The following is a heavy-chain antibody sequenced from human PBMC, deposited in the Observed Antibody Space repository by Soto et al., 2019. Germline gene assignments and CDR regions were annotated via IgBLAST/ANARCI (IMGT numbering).Heavy chain of an antibody. CDR3: VQTTGWPGFDF. D-gene: IGHD6-19*01. V-gene: IGHV3-53*01. Sequence: EVQLVESGGGVIQPGGSLRLSCAASGFTVSSKYMTWVRQAPGKGLEWVSVIYGGGTTYYADSVKGRFTISRDNSKNTLYLHMNSLRAEDTAVYYCVQTTGWPGFDFWGQGTLVTVSS. CDR1: GFTVSSKY. J-gene: IGHJ4*02. CDR2: IYGGGTT.